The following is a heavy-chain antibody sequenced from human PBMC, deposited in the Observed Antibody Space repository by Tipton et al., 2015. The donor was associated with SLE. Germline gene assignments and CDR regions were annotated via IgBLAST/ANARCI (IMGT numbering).Heavy chain of an antibody. CDR3: ARDWGELPDAFDL. CDR2: INHSGST. V-gene: IGHV4-34*01. Sequence: TLSLTCAVYGGSFSGYYWSWIRQPPGKGMEWIGEINHSGSTNYNPSLKSRVTISVDTSKNQFSLKLSSMTAADTAVYYCARDWGELPDAFDLRGQGPMVTVSS. CDR1: GGSFSGYY. D-gene: IGHD3-16*01. J-gene: IGHJ3*01.